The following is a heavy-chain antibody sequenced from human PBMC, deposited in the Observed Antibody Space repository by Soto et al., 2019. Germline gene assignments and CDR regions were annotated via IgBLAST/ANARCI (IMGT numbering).Heavy chain of an antibody. Sequence: PSWTXSVTCTFCVESRIISLYDLCWIRQPPGNVREWIGSIYYSGSTYYNPSLKSPVTISVDTSNHQFSMKLSSVTAADTAVPYCQRPSRDCSGGSCPQHWFEPWGQRPL. CDR3: QRPSRDCSGGSCPQHWFEP. V-gene: IGHV4-39*01. D-gene: IGHD2-15*01. CDR1: VESRIISLYD. CDR2: IYYSGST. J-gene: IGHJ5*02.